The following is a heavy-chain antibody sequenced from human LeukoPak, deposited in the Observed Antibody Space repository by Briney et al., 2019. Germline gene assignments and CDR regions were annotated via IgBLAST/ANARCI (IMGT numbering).Heavy chain of an antibody. D-gene: IGHD3-22*01. CDR3: ARDPLDSSGYFVPFDY. Sequence: GASVKVSYKASGYTFTGYYMHWVRQAPGQGLEWMGIINPRDISASYAQKFQGRVTMTRDMSTNTVYMELSSLRSEDTAVYYCARDPLDSSGYFVPFDYWGQGTLVTVSS. CDR1: GYTFTGYY. V-gene: IGHV1-46*01. J-gene: IGHJ4*02. CDR2: INPRDISA.